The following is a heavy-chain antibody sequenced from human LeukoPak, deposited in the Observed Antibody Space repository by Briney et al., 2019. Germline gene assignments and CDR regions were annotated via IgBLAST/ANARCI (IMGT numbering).Heavy chain of an antibody. CDR3: ARDSTGSSWNDY. Sequence: PSETLSLTCTVSGVSISSHYWGWIRQPPAKGLEWIGNIYYRGSTNYNPSLKSRVTVSVDTSKNQFSLKMSSVTAADTAVYYCARDSTGSSWNDYWGQGTLVTVSS. V-gene: IGHV4-59*11. J-gene: IGHJ4*02. CDR1: GVSISSHY. CDR2: IYYRGST. D-gene: IGHD6-13*01.